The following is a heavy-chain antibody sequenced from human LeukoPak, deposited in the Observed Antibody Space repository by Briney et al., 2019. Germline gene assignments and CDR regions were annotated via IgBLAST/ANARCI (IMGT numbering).Heavy chain of an antibody. Sequence: SETLSLTCAVYGGSFSGYYWSWIRQPPGKGLEWIGEINHSGSTNYNPSLKSRVTISVTTSKNQFSLKLSSVAAAYTAVYYCARRLERPFDYWGQGTLVTVSS. CDR2: INHSGST. J-gene: IGHJ4*02. D-gene: IGHD1-1*01. CDR3: ARRLERPFDY. CDR1: GGSFSGYY. V-gene: IGHV4-34*01.